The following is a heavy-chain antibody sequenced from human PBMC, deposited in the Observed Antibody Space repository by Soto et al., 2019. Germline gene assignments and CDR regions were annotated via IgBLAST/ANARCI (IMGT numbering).Heavy chain of an antibody. V-gene: IGHV1-8*01. CDR3: ASGGYNWNDCAY. D-gene: IGHD1-20*01. CDR1: GYRLIRYD. J-gene: IGHJ4*02. Sequence: GXSVKLSCTASGYRLIRYDSNWVRQATGQGLEWMGWMSPTSGNTHYAQKFQGRVTMTRSTSINTAYMELSSLRSEDTAVYYCASGGYNWNDCAYWGQGTLVTVSS. CDR2: MSPTSGNT.